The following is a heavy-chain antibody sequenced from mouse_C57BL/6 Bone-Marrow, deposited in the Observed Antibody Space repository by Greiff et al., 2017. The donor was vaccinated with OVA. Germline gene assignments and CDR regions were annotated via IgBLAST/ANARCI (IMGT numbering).Heavy chain of an antibody. CDR1: GYTFTSYW. CDR3: ARWDGYWYFDV. J-gene: IGHJ1*03. Sequence: QVQLQQPGAELVRPGSSVKLSCKASGYTFTSYWMDWVKQRPGQGLEWIGNIYPSDSETHYNQKFKDKATLTVDKSSSTAYMQLSSLTSEDSAVDYCARWDGYWYFDVWGTGTTVTVSS. V-gene: IGHV1-61*01. CDR2: IYPSDSET. D-gene: IGHD2-3*01.